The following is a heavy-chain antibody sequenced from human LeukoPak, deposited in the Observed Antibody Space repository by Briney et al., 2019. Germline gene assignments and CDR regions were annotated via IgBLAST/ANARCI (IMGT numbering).Heavy chain of an antibody. J-gene: IGHJ4*02. CDR2: ISYDGSNK. V-gene: IGHV3-30*04. CDR3: AKDYAIFGETVPDY. Sequence: PGGSLRLSCAASGFTFSSYAMHWVRQAPGKGLEWVAVISYDGSNKYYADSVKGRFTISRDNSKNTLYLQMNSLRAEDTAVYYCAKDYAIFGETVPDYWGQGTLVTVSS. D-gene: IGHD3-3*01. CDR1: GFTFSSYA.